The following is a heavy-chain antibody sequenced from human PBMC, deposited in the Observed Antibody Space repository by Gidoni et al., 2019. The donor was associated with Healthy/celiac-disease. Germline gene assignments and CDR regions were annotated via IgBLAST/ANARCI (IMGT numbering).Heavy chain of an antibody. CDR2: ISWNSGSI. CDR1: GFPFDDYA. Sequence: EVQLVESGGGLVQPGRSLRLSCAASGFPFDDYAMHWVRQAPGKGLEWVSGISWNSGSIGYADSVKGRFTISRDNAKNSLYLQMNSLRAEDTALYYCAKDGGDDILTGYLDYWGQGTLVTVSS. D-gene: IGHD3-9*01. CDR3: AKDGGDDILTGYLDY. J-gene: IGHJ4*02. V-gene: IGHV3-9*01.